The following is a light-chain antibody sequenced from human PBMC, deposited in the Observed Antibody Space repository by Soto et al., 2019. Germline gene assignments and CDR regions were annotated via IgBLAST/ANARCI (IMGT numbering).Light chain of an antibody. Sequence: EIVLTQSPGTLSLSLGERATLSCRASQSVSSSYLAWYQQKPGQAPRLLIYGASSRATGIPDRFSGSGSGTAFTLTISRLEPEDFAVYYCQQYGGSWTFGQGTKVEIK. CDR3: QQYGGSWT. V-gene: IGKV3-20*01. CDR1: QSVSSSY. CDR2: GAS. J-gene: IGKJ1*01.